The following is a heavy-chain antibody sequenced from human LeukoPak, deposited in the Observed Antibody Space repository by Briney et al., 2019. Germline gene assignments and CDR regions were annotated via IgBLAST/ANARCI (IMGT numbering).Heavy chain of an antibody. V-gene: IGHV4-39*01. CDR3: ARLVGGAITMVRGVIIPYPSGYFDY. CDR2: IYYSGST. CDR1: GGSISSSSYY. Sequence: SETLSLTCTVSGGSISSSSYYWGWIRQPPGKGLEWIGSIYYSGSTYYNPSLKSRVTISVDTSKNQFSLKLRSLTAADTAVYYCARLVGGAITMVRGVIIPYPSGYFDYWGQGTLVTVSS. D-gene: IGHD3-10*01. J-gene: IGHJ4*02.